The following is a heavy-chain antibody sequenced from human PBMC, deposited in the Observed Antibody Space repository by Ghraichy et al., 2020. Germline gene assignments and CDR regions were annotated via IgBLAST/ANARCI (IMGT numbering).Heavy chain of an antibody. D-gene: IGHD6-19*01. V-gene: IGHV3-21*01. CDR2: ISSSSHYI. CDR3: ARRMGTSGWYGY. Sequence: ETLSLTCAASGFSFSTFYMNWVRQAPGKRPEWVSSISSSSHYIYYADSVKGRFTISRDNAKNSLYLQMNSLRVEDTAVYYCARRMGTSGWYGYWGQGTLVTVSS. CDR1: GFSFSTFY. J-gene: IGHJ1*01.